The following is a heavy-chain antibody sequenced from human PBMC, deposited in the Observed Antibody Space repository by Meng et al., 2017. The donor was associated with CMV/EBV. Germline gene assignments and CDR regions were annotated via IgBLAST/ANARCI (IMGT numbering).Heavy chain of an antibody. J-gene: IGHJ4*02. CDR2: LSHDQTTK. V-gene: IGHV3-30*18. D-gene: IGHD4-11*01. CDR3: VKDLFYSFDY. Sequence: VESGSARSQSACSLTLSCGAAGFSVNPSAIHWVRQAPGKWLEWITFLSHDQTTKTSADSVKGRFTVSKDNSKNTLYLQMNSLRPDDTAVYYWVKDLFYSFDYWGQGILVTVSS. CDR1: GFSVNPSA.